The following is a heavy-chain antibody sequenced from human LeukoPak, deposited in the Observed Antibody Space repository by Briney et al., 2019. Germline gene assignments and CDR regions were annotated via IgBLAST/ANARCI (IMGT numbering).Heavy chain of an antibody. CDR2: IYYSGST. CDR1: GGSISSSSYY. D-gene: IGHD5-18*01. CDR3: VRGYGYNPY. V-gene: IGHV4-39*01. Sequence: SETLSLTCTVSGGSISSSSYYWGWIRQPPGKGLEWIGSIYYSGSTYYNPSLKSRVTIYVDTSKNQFSLKLSSCTYACTSVHFCVRGYGYNPYWGQGTLVTVS. J-gene: IGHJ4*02.